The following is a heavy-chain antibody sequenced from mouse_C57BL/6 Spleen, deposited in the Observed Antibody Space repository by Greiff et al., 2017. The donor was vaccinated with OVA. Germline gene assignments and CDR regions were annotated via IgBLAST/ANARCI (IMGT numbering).Heavy chain of an antibody. V-gene: IGHV1-81*01. J-gene: IGHJ3*01. CDR3: ARAEDLLSLAY. CDR2: IYPRSGNT. CDR1: GYTFTSYG. D-gene: IGHD2-1*01. Sequence: QVHVKQSGAELARPGASVKLSCKASGYTFTSYGISWVKQRTGQGLEWIGEIYPRSGNTYYNEKFKGKATLTADKSSSTAYMELRSLTSEDSAVYFCARAEDLLSLAYWGQGTLVTVSA.